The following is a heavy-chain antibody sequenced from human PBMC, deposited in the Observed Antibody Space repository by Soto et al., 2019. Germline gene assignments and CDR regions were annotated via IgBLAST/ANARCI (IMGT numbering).Heavy chain of an antibody. CDR2: IYYSGST. D-gene: IGHD3-10*01. V-gene: IGHV4-59*11. J-gene: IGHJ3*02. CDR1: GGSITRQS. Sequence: PSETLSLTCTASGGSITRQSCRWIRQPQGKGLEWIGYIYYSGSTNYNPSLKSRVTISVDTSKNQFSLKLSSVTAADTAVYYCARETYYYGSGSYSNIWGQGTMVTVSS. CDR3: ARETYYYGSGSYSNI.